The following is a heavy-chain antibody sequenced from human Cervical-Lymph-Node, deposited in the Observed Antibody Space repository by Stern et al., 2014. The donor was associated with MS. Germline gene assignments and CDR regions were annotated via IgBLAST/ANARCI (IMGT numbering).Heavy chain of an antibody. Sequence: EVQLVESGGGSAQPGRSLRLSCAASGFTFDDYAMHWVRQAPGKGLEWVSGITWNSGNIGYADSVKGRFTISRDNAKNSLYLQMNSLRAEDTALYYCAKDRWGSSWNYFDYWGQGTLVTVSS. CDR2: ITWNSGNI. CDR1: GFTFDDYA. D-gene: IGHD6-13*01. J-gene: IGHJ4*02. V-gene: IGHV3-9*01. CDR3: AKDRWGSSWNYFDY.